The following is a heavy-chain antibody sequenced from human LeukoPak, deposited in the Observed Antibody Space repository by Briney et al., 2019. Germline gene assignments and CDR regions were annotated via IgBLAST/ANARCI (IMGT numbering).Heavy chain of an antibody. Sequence: GGSLRLSCAASGFTFNSYWMSWVRQAPGKGLEWVANIKPDGSEKYYVDFVKGRFTISRDNAKNSVYLQMNSLRVEDTAVYFCARAMMTTGGGVFDYWGQGTQVTVSS. D-gene: IGHD3-3*01. V-gene: IGHV3-7*02. J-gene: IGHJ4*02. CDR3: ARAMMTTGGGVFDY. CDR1: GFTFNSYW. CDR2: IKPDGSEK.